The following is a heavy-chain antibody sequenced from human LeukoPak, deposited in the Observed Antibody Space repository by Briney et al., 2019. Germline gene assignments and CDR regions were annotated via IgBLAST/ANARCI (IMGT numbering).Heavy chain of an antibody. CDR2: IYTSGST. V-gene: IGHV4-61*02. CDR3: ARSAKYYDFWSGYYRTWYFDY. CDR1: GGSISSGSYY. D-gene: IGHD3-3*01. J-gene: IGHJ4*02. Sequence: SQTLSFTCTVSGGSISSGSYYWSWIRQPAGKGLEWIGRIYTSGSTNYNPSLKSRVTISVDTSKNQFSLKLSSVTAADTAVYYCARSAKYYDFWSGYYRTWYFDYWGQGTLVTVSS.